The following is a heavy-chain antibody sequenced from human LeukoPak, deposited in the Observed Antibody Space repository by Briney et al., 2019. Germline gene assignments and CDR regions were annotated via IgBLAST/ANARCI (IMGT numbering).Heavy chain of an antibody. D-gene: IGHD2-15*01. CDR1: GFTFSSYW. J-gene: IGHJ4*02. CDR3: TQGSGQYFNY. CDR2: IRSRGDGGTT. Sequence: GGYLRLSCAASGFTFSSYWMSWVRQAPGKGLEWVGRIRSRGDGGTTDFAAPVKGRFTISRDDSKNTLYLQMNSLTSEDTALYYCTQGSGQYFNYWGQGTLVTVSS. V-gene: IGHV3-15*01.